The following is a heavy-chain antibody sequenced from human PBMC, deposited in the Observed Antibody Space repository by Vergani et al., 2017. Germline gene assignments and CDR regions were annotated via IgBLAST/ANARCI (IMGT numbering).Heavy chain of an antibody. CDR2: ISYSGST. CDR3: ARDMGSNRYFDL. J-gene: IGHJ2*01. CDR1: GGSISSYY. V-gene: IGHV4-59*01. Sequence: QVQLQESGPGLVKPSETLSLTCTVSGGSISSYYWSWIRQPPGKGLEWIGYISYSGSTNYNPSLKSRVTISVDTSKNQFSLKLSSVTAADTAVYYCARDMGSNRYFDLWGRGTLVTVSS. D-gene: IGHD3-10*01.